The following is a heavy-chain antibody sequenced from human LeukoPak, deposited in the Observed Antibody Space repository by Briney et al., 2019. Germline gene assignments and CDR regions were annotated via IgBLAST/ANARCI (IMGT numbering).Heavy chain of an antibody. V-gene: IGHV3-66*01. CDR1: GFTVSSNY. Sequence: GGSLRLSCAASGFTVSSNYMSWVRQAPGKGLEWVSVIYSGGSTYYADSVEGRFTISRDNSKNTLYLQMNSLRAEDTAVYYCASADRDGYNSYYFDYWGQGTLVTVSS. D-gene: IGHD5-24*01. CDR2: IYSGGST. J-gene: IGHJ4*02. CDR3: ASADRDGYNSYYFDY.